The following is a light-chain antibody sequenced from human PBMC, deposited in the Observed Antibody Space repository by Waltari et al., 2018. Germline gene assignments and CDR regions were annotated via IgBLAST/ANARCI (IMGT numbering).Light chain of an antibody. V-gene: IGKV3-20*01. J-gene: IGKJ1*01. Sequence: EIVLTQSPGTLSLSPGERATLSCRASQSVSRSLAWCQQKPGQAPRLLIYGASNRATGIPDRFSGSGSGTDFSLTISRLEPEDFAVYYCQHYVRLPATFGQGTKVEIK. CDR1: QSVSRS. CDR3: QHYVRLPAT. CDR2: GAS.